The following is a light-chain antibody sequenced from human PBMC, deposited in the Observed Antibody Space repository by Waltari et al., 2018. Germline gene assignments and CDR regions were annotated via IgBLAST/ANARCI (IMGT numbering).Light chain of an antibody. CDR1: QDIGSY. V-gene: IGKV1-9*01. Sequence: DIQLTQSPSFLSASVRDRVTVTCRASQDIGSYLVWYQQMPGKAPKVLIHAASSLETGVPSRFSGSGSGTEFTLTISSLQPEDFATYHCQQFNSYPYTFGQGTKLEIK. CDR3: QQFNSYPYT. CDR2: AAS. J-gene: IGKJ2*01.